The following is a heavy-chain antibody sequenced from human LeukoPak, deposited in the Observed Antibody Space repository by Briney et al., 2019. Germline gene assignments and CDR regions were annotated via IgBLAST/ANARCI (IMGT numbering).Heavy chain of an antibody. CDR3: AKQGFGC. Sequence: GGSLRLSCTASGFTHSSYAMSWVRQAPAEGLEWVSTLSGSADNTNYAEAVKGRFTISRDNSKNTMYLQVNSLRAEDTAVYYCAKQGFGCWGQGTLVTVSS. V-gene: IGHV3-23*01. J-gene: IGHJ4*02. CDR2: LSGSADNT. CDR1: GFTHSSYA.